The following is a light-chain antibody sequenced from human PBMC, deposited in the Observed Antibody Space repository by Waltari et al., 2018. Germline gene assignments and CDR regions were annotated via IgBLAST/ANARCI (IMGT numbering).Light chain of an antibody. CDR2: EVN. Sequence: QSVLTQPASVSGSPGQSITISCAGASADVGGYKYVSWYQQHPGKVPKLLIYEVNTRPSGVSSRFSGSKSGDTASLTISRLQAEDEADYYCSSYISSATLVVFGGGTKLTVL. V-gene: IGLV2-14*01. CDR1: SADVGGYKY. CDR3: SSYISSATLVV. J-gene: IGLJ2*01.